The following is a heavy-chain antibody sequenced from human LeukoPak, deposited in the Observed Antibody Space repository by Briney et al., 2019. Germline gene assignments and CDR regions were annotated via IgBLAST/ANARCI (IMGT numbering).Heavy chain of an antibody. D-gene: IGHD2-2*01. CDR2: ISGSGGAT. J-gene: IGHJ4*02. Sequence: PGGSLRLSWAASGFTFSAYVMSWVRQAPGKGLEWVSGISGSGGATYYADSVKGRFTISRDNSKNTLYLQMNSLRAEDTAVYYCANPPYLGLYYFDYWGQGTLVTVSS. V-gene: IGHV3-23*01. CDR1: GFTFSAYV. CDR3: ANPPYLGLYYFDY.